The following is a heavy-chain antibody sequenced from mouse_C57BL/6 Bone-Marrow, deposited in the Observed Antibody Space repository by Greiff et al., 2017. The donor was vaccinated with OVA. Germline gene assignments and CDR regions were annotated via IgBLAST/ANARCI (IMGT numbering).Heavy chain of an antibody. Sequence: EVKLVESGPELVKPGASVKIPCKASGYTFTDYNMDWVKQSHGKSLEWIGDINPNNGGTIYNQKFKGKATLTVDKSSSTAYMELRSLTSEDTAVYYCAREGANWRFAYWGQGTLVTVSA. D-gene: IGHD4-1*01. V-gene: IGHV1-18*01. CDR3: AREGANWRFAY. CDR1: GYTFTDYN. CDR2: INPNNGGT. J-gene: IGHJ3*01.